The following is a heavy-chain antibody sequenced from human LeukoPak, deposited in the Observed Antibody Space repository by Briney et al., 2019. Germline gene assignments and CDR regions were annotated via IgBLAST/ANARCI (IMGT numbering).Heavy chain of an antibody. J-gene: IGHJ3*02. CDR2: ITPILGIA. Sequence: SVKVSCKASGGTFSSYAISWVRQAPGQGLEWMGRITPILGIANYAQKFQGRVTITADKSTSTAYMELSSLRSEDTAVYYCARPDLPYYYDSSGHLNDAFDIWGQGTMVTVSS. D-gene: IGHD3-22*01. CDR3: ARPDLPYYYDSSGHLNDAFDI. V-gene: IGHV1-69*04. CDR1: GGTFSSYA.